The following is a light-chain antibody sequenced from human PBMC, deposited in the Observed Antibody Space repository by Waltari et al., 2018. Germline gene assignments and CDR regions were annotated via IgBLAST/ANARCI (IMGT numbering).Light chain of an antibody. CDR2: DES. V-gene: IGKV1-33*01. CDR1: PDISNY. CDR3: QQYDNLPFT. J-gene: IGKJ5*01. Sequence: DFQMPPFTYSPSASVGARLTITCPASPDISNYFNCYQLKPGKAPKLLIYDESNLETGVPSMFSGSGSGTDFSFTISSLQPEDIATYYCQQYDNLPFTFGQGTRLEIK.